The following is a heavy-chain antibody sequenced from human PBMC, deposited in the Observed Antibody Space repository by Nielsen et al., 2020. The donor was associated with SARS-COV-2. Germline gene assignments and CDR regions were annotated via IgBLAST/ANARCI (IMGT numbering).Heavy chain of an antibody. CDR2: INWNGGSI. V-gene: IGHV3-20*04. J-gene: IGHJ4*02. Sequence: GESLKISCAASGFTFDDYGMSWVRQAPGKGLEWVSGINWNGGSIGYADSVKGRFTISRDNAKNSLYLQMNSLRAEDTALYYCAKVDYYGSGGAYWGQGTLVTVSS. CDR1: GFTFDDYG. CDR3: AKVDYYGSGGAY. D-gene: IGHD3-10*01.